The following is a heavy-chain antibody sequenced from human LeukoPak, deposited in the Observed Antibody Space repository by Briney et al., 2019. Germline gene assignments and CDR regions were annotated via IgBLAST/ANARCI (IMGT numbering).Heavy chain of an antibody. J-gene: IGHJ6*02. Sequence: GGSLRLSCAASGLSFSNYVMSWVRQAPGRGLEWVSTIRGSGDNTYYADSVEGRFTISRDNSKNMLYLQMNSLRVEDTAVYYCAKKAMGANGVPYDMDVWGQGTTVTVSS. D-gene: IGHD1-26*01. CDR2: IRGSGDNT. V-gene: IGHV3-23*01. CDR1: GLSFSNYV. CDR3: AKKAMGANGVPYDMDV.